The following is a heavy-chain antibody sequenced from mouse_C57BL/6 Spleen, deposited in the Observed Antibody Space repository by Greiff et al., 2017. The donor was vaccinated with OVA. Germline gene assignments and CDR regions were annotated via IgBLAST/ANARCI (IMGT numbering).Heavy chain of an antibody. J-gene: IGHJ2*01. V-gene: IGHV1-50*01. CDR2: IDPSDSYT. CDR1: GYTFTSYW. Sequence: VQLQQPGAELVKPGASVKLSCKASGYTFTSYWMQWVKQRPGQGLEWTGEIDPSDSYTNYNQKFKGKATLTVDTSSSTAYMQLSSLTSEDSAVYYCARWGNYLDYWGQGTTLTVSS. CDR3: ARWGNYLDY.